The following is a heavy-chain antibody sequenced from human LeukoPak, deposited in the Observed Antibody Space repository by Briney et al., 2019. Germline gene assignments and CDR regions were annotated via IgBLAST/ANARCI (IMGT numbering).Heavy chain of an antibody. V-gene: IGHV3-33*01. Sequence: GGSLRLSCAASGFTFSSYAMHWVRQAPGKGLEWVAVIWYDGSNKYYADSVKGRFTISRDNSKNTLYLQMNSLRAEDTAVYYCARAYSSGWPDCWGQGTLVTVSS. J-gene: IGHJ4*02. CDR1: GFTFSSYA. D-gene: IGHD6-19*01. CDR3: ARAYSSGWPDC. CDR2: IWYDGSNK.